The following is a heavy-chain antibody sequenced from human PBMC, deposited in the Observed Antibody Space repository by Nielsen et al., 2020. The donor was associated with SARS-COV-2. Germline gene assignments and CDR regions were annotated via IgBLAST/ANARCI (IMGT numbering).Heavy chain of an antibody. CDR3: ARAAAGTISMDY. CDR1: GFTFSSYG. CDR2: IWCDGSNK. V-gene: IGHV3-33*01. Sequence: GESLKISCAASGFTFSSYGMHWVRQAPGKGLEWVAVIWCDGSNKYYADSVKGRFTISRDNSKNTLYLQMNSLRAEDTAVYYCARAAAGTISMDYWGQGTLVTVSS. D-gene: IGHD6-13*01. J-gene: IGHJ4*02.